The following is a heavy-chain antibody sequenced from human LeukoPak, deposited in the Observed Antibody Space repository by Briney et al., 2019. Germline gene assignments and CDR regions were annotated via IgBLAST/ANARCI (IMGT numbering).Heavy chain of an antibody. CDR3: ARGFKYSPPDY. Sequence: PSETLSLTCTVSGGSISYFYWSWIRQPAGKGLEWIGRIYTSGSTNYNPSLKSRVTISVDTSKNQFSLKLSSVTAADTAVYYCARGFKYSPPDYWGQGTLVTVSS. CDR2: IYTSGST. J-gene: IGHJ4*02. D-gene: IGHD5-18*01. V-gene: IGHV4-4*07. CDR1: GGSISYFY.